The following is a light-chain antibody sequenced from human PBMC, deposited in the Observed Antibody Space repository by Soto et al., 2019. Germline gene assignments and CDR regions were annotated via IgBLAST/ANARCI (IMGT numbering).Light chain of an antibody. CDR1: SSDVGGYNY. CDR2: EVS. Sequence: QSVLTQPASVSGSPGQSITISCTGTSSDVGGYNYVSWYQQHPDKAPKLMIYEVSNRPSGVSNRFSGSKSGNTASLTISGLQAEDEADYYCTSYTTSSTHWVFGGGTKFTVL. CDR3: TSYTTSSTHWV. J-gene: IGLJ3*02. V-gene: IGLV2-14*01.